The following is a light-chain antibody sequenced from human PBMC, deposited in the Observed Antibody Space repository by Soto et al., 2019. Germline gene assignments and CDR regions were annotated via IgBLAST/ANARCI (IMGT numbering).Light chain of an antibody. V-gene: IGLV2-14*01. CDR2: DVS. CDR1: SSDVGGYNY. Sequence: QSALPQPASVSGSPGQSITISCTGTSSDVGGYNYVSRYQQHPGKAPKLMIYDVSNRPSGISNRFSGSKSGNTASLTISGLQAEDEADYYCSSYTGSSTYVFGTGTKVTVL. J-gene: IGLJ1*01. CDR3: SSYTGSSTYV.